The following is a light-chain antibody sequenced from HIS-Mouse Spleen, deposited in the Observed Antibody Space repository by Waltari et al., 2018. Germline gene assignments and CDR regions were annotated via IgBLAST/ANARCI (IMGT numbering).Light chain of an antibody. Sequence: QSALTQPASVSGSPGQSITISCTGTSSYVGGYNYVSWYQQHPGKAPKLMIYDVSNRPSGGSKRFSGSKSGNTASLTISGLQAEDEADYYCSSYTSSSTLVVFGGGTKLTVL. V-gene: IGLV2-14*03. CDR1: SSYVGGYNY. CDR2: DVS. J-gene: IGLJ2*01. CDR3: SSYTSSSTLVV.